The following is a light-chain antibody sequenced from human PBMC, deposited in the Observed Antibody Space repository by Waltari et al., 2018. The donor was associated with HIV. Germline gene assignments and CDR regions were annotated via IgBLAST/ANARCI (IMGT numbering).Light chain of an antibody. Sequence: QSVLTQPPSVSAAPGQQVTISFSGSSSNIGRHYVSWYQHLPGTAPKLLIYHNDDRPSGIPDRFSGSRSGTSASLDITGLQTGDEADYHCGTWDSSLSTVVFGGGTKLTVL. CDR2: HND. CDR1: SSNIGRHY. CDR3: GTWDSSLSTVV. J-gene: IGLJ3*02. V-gene: IGLV1-51*01.